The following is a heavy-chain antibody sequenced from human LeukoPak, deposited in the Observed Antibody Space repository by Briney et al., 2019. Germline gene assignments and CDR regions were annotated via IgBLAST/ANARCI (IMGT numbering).Heavy chain of an antibody. CDR1: GFTFDDYA. V-gene: IGHV3-9*01. CDR3: AKDKGTRGVYFDY. D-gene: IGHD3-16*01. Sequence: GGSLRLSCAASGFTFDDYAMHWVRQAPGKGLEWVSGISWSSGSIGYADSVKGRFTISRDNAKNSLYLQMNSRRAEDTALYYCAKDKGTRGVYFDYWGQGTLVTVSS. J-gene: IGHJ4*02. CDR2: ISWSSGSI.